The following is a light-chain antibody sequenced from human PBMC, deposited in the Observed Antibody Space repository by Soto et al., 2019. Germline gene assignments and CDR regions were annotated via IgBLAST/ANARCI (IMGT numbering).Light chain of an antibody. CDR2: GAS. CDR3: QQYNNWPWT. Sequence: EIVMTQSPATLSVSPGERATLSCRASQSVSSNLAWYQQKPGQGPRLLIYGASTGATGIPARFSGSGSGTEFTLTISSLQSEDFAIYYCQQYNNWPWTFGQGTEVEIK. V-gene: IGKV3-15*01. CDR1: QSVSSN. J-gene: IGKJ1*01.